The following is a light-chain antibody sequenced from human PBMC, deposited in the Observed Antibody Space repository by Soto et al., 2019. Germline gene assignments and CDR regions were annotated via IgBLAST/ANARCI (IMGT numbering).Light chain of an antibody. V-gene: IGLV1-40*01. J-gene: IGLJ2*01. Sequence: QSVLTQPPSVSGAPGQRVTISCAGSSSNIGAGYDVHWYQQLPGTAPKVLIYGNNNRPSGVPDRFSGSKSGTSASLAITGLQAEDEADYYCQSYDPTLRTSLFGGGTQLTVL. CDR3: QSYDPTLRTSL. CDR1: SSNIGAGYD. CDR2: GNN.